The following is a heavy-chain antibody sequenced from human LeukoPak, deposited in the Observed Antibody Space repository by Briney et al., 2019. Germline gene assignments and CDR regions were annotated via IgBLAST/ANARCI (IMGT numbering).Heavy chain of an antibody. V-gene: IGHV3-53*01. D-gene: IGHD3-3*01. CDR3: ARPTSGQSFDI. J-gene: IGHJ3*02. CDR1: GFTVSGSY. CDR2: IYPGGST. Sequence: PGGSLRLSCAASGFTVSGSYMSWVRQAPGKGLEWVSIIYPGGSTYYADSVKGRFTISRNSSKNTLDLQMNSLRAEDTAVYYCARPTSGQSFDIWGQGAMVTVSS.